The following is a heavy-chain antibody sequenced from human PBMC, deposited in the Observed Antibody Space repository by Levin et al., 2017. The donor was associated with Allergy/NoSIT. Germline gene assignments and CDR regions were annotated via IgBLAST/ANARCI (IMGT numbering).Heavy chain of an antibody. D-gene: IGHD3-3*01. CDR1: GFTFSSYA. V-gene: IGHV3-23*01. J-gene: IGHJ4*02. CDR3: AKDLMEWLLGIFDS. Sequence: LSLTCAASGFTFSSYAMYWVRQAPGKGLEWVSAISGSGDTTYYADSVKGRFTISRDKSKNTLYLQMNSLRAEDTAVYYCAKDLMEWLLGIFDSWGQGTLVTVSS. CDR2: ISGSGDTT.